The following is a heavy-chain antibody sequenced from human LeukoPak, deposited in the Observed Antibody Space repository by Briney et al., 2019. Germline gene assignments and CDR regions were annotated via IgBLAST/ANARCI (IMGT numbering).Heavy chain of an antibody. D-gene: IGHD2-15*01. CDR2: ISWDSGTT. V-gene: IGHV3-43*01. CDR3: ARAWTYCSGGSCYTGGVDY. CDR1: GINLADYT. Sequence: GGSLRLSCEASGINLADYTMHWVRQAPGKGLEWVSLISWDSGTTFYTDSVKGRFTISRDNTKNSLYLQMNSLRAEDTAVYYCARAWTYCSGGSCYTGGVDYWGQGTLVTVSS. J-gene: IGHJ4*02.